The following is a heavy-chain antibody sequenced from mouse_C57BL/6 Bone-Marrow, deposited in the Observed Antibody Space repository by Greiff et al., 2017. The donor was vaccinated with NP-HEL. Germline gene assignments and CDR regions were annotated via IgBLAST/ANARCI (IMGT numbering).Heavy chain of an antibody. Sequence: VQLQQPGPELVKPGASVKLSCKASGYTFTNYWMHWLKQRPGQGLEWIGNINPNNGGTNDNEKFKPKATLTVDKSSSTVYLQLSSLTSDDSAVYDCAGYSGYAFDYCGQGTTLTVSA. V-gene: IGHV1-53*01. CDR2: INPNNGGT. D-gene: IGHD3-2*02. J-gene: IGHJ2*01. CDR1: GYTFTNYW. CDR3: AGYSGYAFDY.